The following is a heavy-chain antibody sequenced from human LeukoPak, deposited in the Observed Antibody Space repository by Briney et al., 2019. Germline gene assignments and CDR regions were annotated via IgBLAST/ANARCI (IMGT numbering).Heavy chain of an antibody. CDR1: GGSISSGGYY. Sequence: PSETLSLTCTVSGGSISSGGYYWSWIRQHPGKGLEWIGYIYYSGSTYYNPSLKSRVTISVDTSKNQFSLKLSSVTAADTAVYYCARGGDGYNDAFDIWGQGTMVTVSS. V-gene: IGHV4-31*03. J-gene: IGHJ3*02. CDR3: ARGGDGYNDAFDI. CDR2: IYYSGST. D-gene: IGHD5-24*01.